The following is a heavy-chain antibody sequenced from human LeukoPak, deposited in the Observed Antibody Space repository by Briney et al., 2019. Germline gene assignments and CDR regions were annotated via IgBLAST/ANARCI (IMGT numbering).Heavy chain of an antibody. D-gene: IGHD4-23*01. CDR3: ATGNSRWSPPTSSHYYRMDV. CDR1: GGTLNNYG. CDR2: IIPIIDAA. Sequence: ASVKVSCKASGGTLNNYGINWVRQAPGQGLEWMGGIIPIIDAANYALKFQGRVTISADESTSTAYMELNSLRSEDTAVYYCATGNSRWSPPTSSHYYRMDVWGQGTSVTVSS. V-gene: IGHV1-69*13. J-gene: IGHJ6*02.